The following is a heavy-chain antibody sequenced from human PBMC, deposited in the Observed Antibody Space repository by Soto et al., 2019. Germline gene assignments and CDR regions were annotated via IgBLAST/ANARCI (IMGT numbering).Heavy chain of an antibody. D-gene: IGHD2-2*01. CDR2: ISLYSDGT. CDR3: ARVVPGAEAWFGP. Sequence: ASVKVSCKTSGYTLSNYGITWVRQAPGQPLEWLGWISLYSDGTNYAQKFQGRVSMTTDTSTTTAYMELRSLRSDDTAVYYCARVVPGAEAWFGPWGQGTLVTVSS. V-gene: IGHV1-18*01. J-gene: IGHJ5*02. CDR1: GYTLSNYG.